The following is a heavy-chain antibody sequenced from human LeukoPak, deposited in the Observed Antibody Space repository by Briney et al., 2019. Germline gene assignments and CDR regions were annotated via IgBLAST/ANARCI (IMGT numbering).Heavy chain of an antibody. CDR2: IIPIFGTA. D-gene: IGHD6-19*01. J-gene: IGHJ4*02. Sequence: SVKVSCKASGGTFSSYAISWVRQAPGQGLEWMGGIIPIFGTANYAQKFQGRVTMTEDTSTDTAYMELSSLRSEDTAVYYCATVLAVAGTGGFDYWGQGTLVTVPS. CDR3: ATVLAVAGTGGFDY. V-gene: IGHV1-69*06. CDR1: GGTFSSYA.